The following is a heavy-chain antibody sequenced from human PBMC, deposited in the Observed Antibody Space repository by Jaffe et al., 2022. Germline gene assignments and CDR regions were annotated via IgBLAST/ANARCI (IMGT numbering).Heavy chain of an antibody. D-gene: IGHD2-21*01. Sequence: QVQLVESGGGVVQPGGSLRLSCAASGFTFSSYGMHWVRQAPGKGLEWVAFIRYDGSNKYYADSVKGRFTISRDNSKNTLYLQMNSLRAEDTAVYYCAKAYCGGDCYSEDNDAFDIWGQGTMVTVSS. CDR1: GFTFSSYG. CDR2: IRYDGSNK. CDR3: AKAYCGGDCYSEDNDAFDI. V-gene: IGHV3-30*02. J-gene: IGHJ3*02.